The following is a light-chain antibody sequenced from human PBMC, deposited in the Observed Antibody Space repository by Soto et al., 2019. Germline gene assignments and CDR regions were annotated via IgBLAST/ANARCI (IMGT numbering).Light chain of an antibody. CDR2: AAS. V-gene: IGKV1-39*01. CDR1: QSIGKY. CDR3: QQSYSTPVIT. Sequence: DIQMTQSPSSLSASVGDRVTITCRASQSIGKYLSWFQQTPGNAPKLLIYAASGLQSGVPSRFSGSGSGTDFTLTISSLQPEDFATYYCQQSYSTPVITFGQGTRLEIK. J-gene: IGKJ5*01.